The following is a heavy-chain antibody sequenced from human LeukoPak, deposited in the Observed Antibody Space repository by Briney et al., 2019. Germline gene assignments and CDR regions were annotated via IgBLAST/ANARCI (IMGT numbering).Heavy chain of an antibody. CDR3: ARRSVQTGITIFGVVTENWFDP. CDR1: GGSISGYY. D-gene: IGHD3-3*01. J-gene: IGHJ5*02. V-gene: IGHV4-59*01. Sequence: SETLSLTCTVSGGSISGYYWSWIRQPPGKGLEWIGYIYYSGNTNYNPSLKSRVTISVDTSKNQFSLKLSSVTAADTAVYYCARRSVQTGITIFGVVTENWFDPWGQGTLVTVSS. CDR2: IYYSGNT.